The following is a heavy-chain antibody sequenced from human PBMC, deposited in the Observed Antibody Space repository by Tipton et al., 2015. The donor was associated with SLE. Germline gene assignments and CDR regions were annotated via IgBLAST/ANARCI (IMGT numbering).Heavy chain of an antibody. CDR1: GGSLRSGDYY. V-gene: IGHV4-31*03. J-gene: IGHJ4*02. Sequence: TLSLTCTVSGGSLRSGDYYWGWLRQHPGKGLEWIGYIHDSGATFYNPSLTSRSAISVDTSQNQFSLRLTSATAADTAIYYCARHPGASFDFWGQGILVTVSS. CDR3: ARHPGASFDF. CDR2: IHDSGAT.